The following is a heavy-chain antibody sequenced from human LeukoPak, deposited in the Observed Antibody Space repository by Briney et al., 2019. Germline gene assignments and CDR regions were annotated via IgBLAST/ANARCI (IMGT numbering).Heavy chain of an antibody. Sequence: SGGSLRLSCAASGFTFSSYAMSWVRQAPGKGLEWVSAISGSGGSTYYADSVKGRFTISRDNSKKTLYLQMNSLRAEDTAVYYCAKDTTIIVVPAYGMDVWGQGTTVTVSS. CDR3: AKDTTIIVVPAYGMDV. J-gene: IGHJ6*02. V-gene: IGHV3-23*01. D-gene: IGHD2-2*01. CDR2: ISGSGGST. CDR1: GFTFSSYA.